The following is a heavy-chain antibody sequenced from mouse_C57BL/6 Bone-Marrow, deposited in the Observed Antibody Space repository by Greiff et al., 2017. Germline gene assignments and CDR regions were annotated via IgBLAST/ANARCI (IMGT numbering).Heavy chain of an antibody. CDR3: ANLITTVVEYFDV. V-gene: IGHV5-9*01. CDR2: ISGGGGNT. J-gene: IGHJ1*03. D-gene: IGHD1-1*01. CDR1: GFTFSSYT. Sequence: EVQRVESGGGLVKPGGSLKLSCAASGFTFSSYTMSWVRQTPEKRLAWVATISGGGGNTYYPDSVQGRFPISRDNGKHTMYLQMSSLRSEDTDFYYCANLITTVVEYFDVWGTGTTGTVSS.